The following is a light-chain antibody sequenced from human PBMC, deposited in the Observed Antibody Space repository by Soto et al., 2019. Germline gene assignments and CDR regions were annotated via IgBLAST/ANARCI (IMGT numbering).Light chain of an antibody. V-gene: IGKV3-20*01. CDR3: KQYGSSPST. Sequence: EIVLTQSPGTLSLSPGERATLSCRASQSVSSSYLAWYQQKPGQAPRLLIYGASSRATGIPDRFSGSGSGTDFTLTISRLEPEDFAVYYCKQYGSSPSTFGKGTKV. CDR1: QSVSSSY. CDR2: GAS. J-gene: IGKJ1*01.